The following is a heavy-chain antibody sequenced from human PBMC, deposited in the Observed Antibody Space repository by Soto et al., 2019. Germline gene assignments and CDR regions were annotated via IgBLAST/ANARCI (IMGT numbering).Heavy chain of an antibody. CDR2: ISSSGSTI. V-gene: IGHV3-48*03. CDR3: ARGCPGRYSSWYLADY. J-gene: IGHJ4*02. Sequence: EVQLVESGGGLVQPGGSLRLSCAASGFTFSSYEMNWVRQAPGKGLEWVSYISSSGSTIYYADSVKGRFTISRDNAKNSLYLQMNSLRAEDTAVYYCARGCPGRYSSWYLADYWGQGTLVTVSS. D-gene: IGHD6-13*01. CDR1: GFTFSSYE.